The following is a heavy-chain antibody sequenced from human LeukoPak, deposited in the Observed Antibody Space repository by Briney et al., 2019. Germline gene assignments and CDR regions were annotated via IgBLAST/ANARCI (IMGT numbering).Heavy chain of an antibody. J-gene: IGHJ3*02. D-gene: IGHD3-3*01. CDR2: ISGSGGST. Sequence: QSGGSLRLSCAASGFTFSSYSMNWVRQAPGKGLEWVSAISGSGGSTYYADSVKGRFTISRDNSKNTLYLQMNSLRAEDTAVYYCAKALPRFLEDLRAAFDIWGQGTMVTVSS. CDR3: AKALPRFLEDLRAAFDI. V-gene: IGHV3-23*01. CDR1: GFTFSSYS.